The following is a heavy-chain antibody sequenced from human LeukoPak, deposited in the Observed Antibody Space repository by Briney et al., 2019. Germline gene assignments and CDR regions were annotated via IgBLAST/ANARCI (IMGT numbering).Heavy chain of an antibody. CDR3: ARDGSRSLGGYGGNSNWFDP. J-gene: IGHJ5*02. CDR2: INAGNGNT. CDR1: GYTFTSYA. D-gene: IGHD4-23*01. V-gene: IGHV1-3*01. Sequence: ASVKVSCKASGYTFTSYAMHWVRQAPGQRLEWMGWINAGNGNTKYSQKFQGRVTITRDTSASTAYMELSSLRSEDTAVYYCARDGSRSLGGYGGNSNWFDPWGQGTLVTVSS.